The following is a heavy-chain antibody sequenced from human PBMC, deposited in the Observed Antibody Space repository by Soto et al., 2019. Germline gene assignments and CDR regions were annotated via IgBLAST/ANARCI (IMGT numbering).Heavy chain of an antibody. J-gene: IGHJ5*02. Sequence: GASVKVSCKASGYTFIRYVISWVRQAPGQGLEWMGWISTHNGNTYYAQNFQGRVTMTSDTPTSTAYMELRSLRSDDTAFYYCVRDEISSAGLDPWGQGTLVTAPQ. CDR2: ISTHNGNT. V-gene: IGHV1-18*01. CDR1: GYTFIRYV. CDR3: VRDEISSAGLDP.